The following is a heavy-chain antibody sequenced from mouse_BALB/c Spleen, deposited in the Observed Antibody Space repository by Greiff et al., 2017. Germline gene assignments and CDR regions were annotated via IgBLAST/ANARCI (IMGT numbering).Heavy chain of an antibody. D-gene: IGHD1-1*01. J-gene: IGHJ2*01. Sequence: LMKPGASVKISCKASGYSFTGYYMHWVKQSHGKSLEWIGYISCYNGATSYNQKFKGKATFTVDTSSSTAYMQFNSLTSEDSAVYYCARDYYGSPHFDYWGQGTTLTVSS. V-gene: IGHV1S34*01. CDR3: ARDYYGSPHFDY. CDR1: GYSFTGYY. CDR2: ISCYNGAT.